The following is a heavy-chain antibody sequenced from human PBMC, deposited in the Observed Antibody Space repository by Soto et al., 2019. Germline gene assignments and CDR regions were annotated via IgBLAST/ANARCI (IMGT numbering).Heavy chain of an antibody. D-gene: IGHD3-3*01. J-gene: IGHJ6*02. Sequence: GASVKVSCKASGYTFTSYYMHWVRPAPGQGLEWMGIINPSGGSTSYAQKFQGRVTMTRDTSTSTVYMELSSLRSEDTAVYYCARVGSGWETGYYYYGMDVWGQGTTVTVSS. CDR3: ARVGSGWETGYYYYGMDV. V-gene: IGHV1-46*01. CDR1: GYTFTSYY. CDR2: INPSGGST.